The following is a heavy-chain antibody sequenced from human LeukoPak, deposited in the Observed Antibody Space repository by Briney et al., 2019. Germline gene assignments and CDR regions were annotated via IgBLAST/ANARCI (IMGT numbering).Heavy chain of an antibody. Sequence: ASVKVSCKASGYTFTCYYMHWVRQAPGQGLEWMGWINPNSGGTNYAQKFQGWVTMTRDTSISTAYMELSRLRSEDTAVYYCARGSLRITIFGVVLWADAFDIWGQGTMVTVSS. CDR1: GYTFTCYY. CDR3: ARGSLRITIFGVVLWADAFDI. V-gene: IGHV1-2*04. J-gene: IGHJ3*02. CDR2: INPNSGGT. D-gene: IGHD3-3*01.